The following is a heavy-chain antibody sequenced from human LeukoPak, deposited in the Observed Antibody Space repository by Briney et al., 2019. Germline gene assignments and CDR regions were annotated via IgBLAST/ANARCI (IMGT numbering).Heavy chain of an antibody. CDR2: INPNSGGT. D-gene: IGHD1-26*01. CDR1: GYTFTSYG. Sequence: ASVKVSCKASGYTFTSYGISWVRQAPGQGLEWMGWINPNSGGTNYAQKFQGRVTMTRDTSISTAYMELSRLRSDDTAVYYCARDKREWELNNWFDPWGQGTLVTVSS. CDR3: ARDKREWELNNWFDP. V-gene: IGHV1-2*02. J-gene: IGHJ5*02.